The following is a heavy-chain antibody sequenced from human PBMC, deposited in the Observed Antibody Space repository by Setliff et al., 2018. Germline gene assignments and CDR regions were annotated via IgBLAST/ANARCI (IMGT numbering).Heavy chain of an antibody. CDR3: AREQWLDPPGYYYMDV. CDR1: GGSISSCY. Sequence: PSETLSLTCTVSGGSISSCYWSWIRQPAGKGLEWIGHIYIGGSANYNPSLKSRVTMSIDTSKSQFSLKLNSVTAADMAVYYCAREQWLDPPGYYYMDVWAKGTTVTVSS. CDR2: IYIGGSA. J-gene: IGHJ6*03. D-gene: IGHD6-19*01. V-gene: IGHV4-4*07.